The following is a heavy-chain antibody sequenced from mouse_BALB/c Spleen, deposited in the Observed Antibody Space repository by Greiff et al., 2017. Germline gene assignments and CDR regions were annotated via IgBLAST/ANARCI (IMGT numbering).Heavy chain of an antibody. CDR2: ISSGGST. CDR3: ARGDLFDY. J-gene: IGHJ2*01. Sequence: DVQLVESGGGLVKPGGSLKLSCAASGFTFSSYAMSWVRQTPEKRLEWVASISSGGSTYYPDSVKGRFTISRDNARNILYLQMSSLRSEDTAIYYCARGDLFDYWGQGTTLTVSS. V-gene: IGHV5-6-5*01. CDR1: GFTFSSYA.